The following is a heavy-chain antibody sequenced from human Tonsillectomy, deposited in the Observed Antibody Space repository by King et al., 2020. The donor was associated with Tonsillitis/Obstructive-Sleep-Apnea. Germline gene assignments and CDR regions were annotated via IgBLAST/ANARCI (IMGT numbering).Heavy chain of an antibody. J-gene: IGHJ3*02. D-gene: IGHD2-2*01. Sequence: VQLVESGGGLVKPGGSLRLSCAASGFTFSNAWMSWVRQAPGKGLEWVGRIKSKTDGVTTDYAAPVKGRFTISRDDSKNTLYLQMNSPKTEDTAVYYCPLCSSTSCYSYAFDIWGQGTMVTVSS. CDR3: PLCSSTSCYSYAFDI. V-gene: IGHV3-15*01. CDR1: GFTFSNAW. CDR2: IKSKTDGVTT.